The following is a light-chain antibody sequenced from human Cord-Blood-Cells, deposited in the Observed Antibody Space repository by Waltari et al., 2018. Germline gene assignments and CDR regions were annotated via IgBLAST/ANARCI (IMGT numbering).Light chain of an antibody. V-gene: IGKV1-9*01. CDR2: AAS. J-gene: IGKJ5*01. CDR1: QGISSY. CDR3: QQLNSYPIT. Sequence: DIQLTQSPSFLSASVGDRVTITCRASQGISSYLAWYQQKPGKAPKLLIYAASTLQSGVLSRFSGSGSGTEFTLTISSLQPEDFATYYCQQLNSYPITLGQGTRLEIK.